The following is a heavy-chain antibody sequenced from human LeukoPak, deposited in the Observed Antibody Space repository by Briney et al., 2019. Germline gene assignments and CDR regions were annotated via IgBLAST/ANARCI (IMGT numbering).Heavy chain of an antibody. D-gene: IGHD3-22*01. V-gene: IGHV4-39*01. CDR1: GGSISSSSYY. Sequence: PSETLSLTCTVSGGSISSSSYYWGWIRQPPGKGLEWIGSIYYSGSTYYNPSLKSRVTISVDTSKNQFSLKLSSVTAADTAVYYCARRSGDDSSGYYHYYFDYWGQGTLVTVSS. CDR3: ARRSGDDSSGYYHYYFDY. CDR2: IYYSGST. J-gene: IGHJ4*02.